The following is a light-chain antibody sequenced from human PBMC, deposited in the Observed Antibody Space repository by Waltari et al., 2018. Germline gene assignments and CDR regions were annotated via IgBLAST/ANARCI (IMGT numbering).Light chain of an antibody. Sequence: VMTQATLSLPVTLGQPASISCRASESLIFSDGTTYLNWFHERPSQSPRRLIYKVFNRDSGVPDRFSGSGSDTVFTLKISRVEAEDVGVYYCMQGTHWPVYTFGQGTRLEIK. CDR1: ESLIFSDGTTY. V-gene: IGKV2-30*01. CDR3: MQGTHWPVYT. J-gene: IGKJ2*01. CDR2: KVF.